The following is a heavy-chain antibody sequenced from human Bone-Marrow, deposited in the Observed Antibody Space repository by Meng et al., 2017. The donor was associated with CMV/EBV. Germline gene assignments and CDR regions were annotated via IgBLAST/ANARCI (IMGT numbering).Heavy chain of an antibody. Sequence: GESLKISCAVSGFTFSSYAMSWVRQAPGKGLEWVSAISGSGGSTYYADSVKGRFTISRDNSKNTLYLQMNSLRAEDTAVYYCAKAPTAGPDYWGKGTLVAASS. V-gene: IGHV3-23*01. CDR1: GFTFSSYA. J-gene: IGHJ4*02. CDR2: ISGSGGST. D-gene: IGHD6-13*01. CDR3: AKAPTAGPDY.